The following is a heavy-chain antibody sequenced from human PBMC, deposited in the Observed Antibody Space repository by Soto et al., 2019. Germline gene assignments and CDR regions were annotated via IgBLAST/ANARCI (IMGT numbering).Heavy chain of an antibody. CDR3: ARPASTVVPAALGAFDI. D-gene: IGHD2-2*01. CDR2: IYYSGST. J-gene: IGHJ3*02. CDR1: GGSISSSSYY. Sequence: SETLSLTCTVSGGSISSSSYYWGWIRQPPGKGLEWIGSIYYSGSTYYNPSLKSRVTISVDTSKNQFSLKLSSVTAADTAVYYCARPASTVVPAALGAFDIWGQGTMVTVSS. V-gene: IGHV4-39*01.